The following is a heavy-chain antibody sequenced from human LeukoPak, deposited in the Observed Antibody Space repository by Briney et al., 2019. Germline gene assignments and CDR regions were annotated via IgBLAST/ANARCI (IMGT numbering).Heavy chain of an antibody. J-gene: IGHJ4*02. CDR2: ISNGGSTI. D-gene: IGHD5-18*01. CDR3: ARVWLVTSFDL. Sequence: PGGSLRLSCTASGFTFSDYYMSWIRQAPGKGLEWLSHISNGGSTIDYADSVKGRFTISRDNAKHSLYLQMNSLRAEDTAVYYCARVWLVTSFDLWGQGTLVTVSS. CDR1: GFTFSDYY. V-gene: IGHV3-11*01.